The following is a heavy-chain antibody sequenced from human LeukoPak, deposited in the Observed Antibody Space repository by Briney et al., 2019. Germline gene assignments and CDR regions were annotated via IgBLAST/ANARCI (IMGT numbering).Heavy chain of an antibody. Sequence: GGSLRLSCAASGFTFDDYAMHWVRQAPGKGLEWVSGFSWNSGSIGYADSVKGRFTISRDNAKNSLYLQMNSLRAEDTAVYYCAKEITVTNPMDYWGQGTLVSVSS. V-gene: IGHV3-9*01. CDR3: AKEITVTNPMDY. D-gene: IGHD4-17*01. J-gene: IGHJ4*02. CDR2: FSWNSGSI. CDR1: GFTFDDYA.